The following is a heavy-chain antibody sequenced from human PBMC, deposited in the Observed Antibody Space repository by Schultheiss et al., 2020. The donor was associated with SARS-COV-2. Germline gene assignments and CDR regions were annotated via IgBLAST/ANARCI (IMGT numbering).Heavy chain of an antibody. J-gene: IGHJ3*02. CDR1: GFTFSNYD. V-gene: IGHV3-13*01. Sequence: SCAASGFTFSNYDIHWVRQGTGKGLEWVSAIGTAGDTYYPGSVKGRFTISRDNAKKSLSLQMNSLRAGDTAVYYCARWGSSGFRNAFDIWGQGTMVTVSS. CDR3: ARWGSSGFRNAFDI. CDR2: IGTAGDT. D-gene: IGHD3-22*01.